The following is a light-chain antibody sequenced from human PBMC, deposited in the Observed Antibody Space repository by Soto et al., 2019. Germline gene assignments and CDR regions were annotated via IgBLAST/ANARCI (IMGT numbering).Light chain of an antibody. CDR3: QQYNNWPLT. J-gene: IGKJ4*01. CDR1: QSVNTN. V-gene: IGKV3-15*01. CDR2: YAS. Sequence: EIVMTQYPATVSVSPGERATLSCRASQSVNTNLAWYQQKPGQAPRLLISYASTRATGIPARFSGSGSGTEFTLTISSLQSEDFAVYYCQQYNNWPLTFGGGTKVEIK.